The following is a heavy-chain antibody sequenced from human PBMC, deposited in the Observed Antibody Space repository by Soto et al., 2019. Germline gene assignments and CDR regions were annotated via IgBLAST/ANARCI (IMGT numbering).Heavy chain of an antibody. CDR1: GGSISSGGYY. D-gene: IGHD3-3*01. CDR2: IYYSGST. Sequence: SETLSLTCTVSGGSISSGGYYWSWIRQHPGKGLEWIGYIYYSGSTYYNPSLKSRVTISVDTSKNQFSLKLSSVTAADTAVYYCARGGDDFWSGYSNWFDPWGQGTLVTVSS. CDR3: ARGGDDFWSGYSNWFDP. V-gene: IGHV4-31*03. J-gene: IGHJ5*02.